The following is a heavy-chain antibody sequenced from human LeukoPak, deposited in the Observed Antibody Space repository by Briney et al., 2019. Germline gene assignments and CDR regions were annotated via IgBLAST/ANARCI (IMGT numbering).Heavy chain of an antibody. CDR1: GYTFTGYY. V-gene: IGHV1-2*02. CDR2: INPNSGGT. J-gene: IGHJ5*02. D-gene: IGHD2-2*02. Sequence: ASVKVSCKASGYTFTGYYMHWVRQAPGQGLEWMGWINPNSGGTNYAQKFQGRVTMTRDTSISTACMELSRLRSDDTAVYYCARRAGYCSSTSCYRRPNYNWFDPWGQGTLVTVSS. CDR3: ARRAGYCSSTSCYRRPNYNWFDP.